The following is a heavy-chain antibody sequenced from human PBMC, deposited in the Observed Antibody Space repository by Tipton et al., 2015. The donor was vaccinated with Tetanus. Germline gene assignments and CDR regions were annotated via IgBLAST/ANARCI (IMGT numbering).Heavy chain of an antibody. CDR2: VNQSGST. CDR3: VTNWGSVNYGLDV. CDR1: DGSFNAYY. Sequence: TLSLTCGVSDGSFNAYYWSWIRQTPGKGLEWIGEVNQSGSTKYNPSFNSRAAISVDTSKSQFSLRVRSVTAADTAVYYCVTNWGSVNYGLDVWGQGTTVTVSS. J-gene: IGHJ6*02. D-gene: IGHD7-27*01. V-gene: IGHV4-34*01.